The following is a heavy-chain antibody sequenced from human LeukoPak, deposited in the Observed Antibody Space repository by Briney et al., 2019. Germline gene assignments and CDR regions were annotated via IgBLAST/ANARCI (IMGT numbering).Heavy chain of an antibody. CDR1: GGSISNYY. V-gene: IGHV4-4*07. J-gene: IGHJ3*01. D-gene: IGHD1-26*01. CDR3: ARGIATITQDSFDV. Sequence: PSETLSLTCTVSGGSISNYYWSWIRQSAGKGLEWIGRIHSSGSTNFNPSLRSRVTMSADTSKHQFSLWLTSMTAADTALYYCARGIATITQDSFDVWGLGTMVTVPS. CDR2: IHSSGST.